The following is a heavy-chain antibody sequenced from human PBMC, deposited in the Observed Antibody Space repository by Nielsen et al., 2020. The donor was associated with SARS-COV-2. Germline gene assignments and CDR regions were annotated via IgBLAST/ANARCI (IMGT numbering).Heavy chain of an antibody. CDR2: IYYSGST. D-gene: IGHD3-16*01. CDR3: ARGPVSGRLNVGDY. Sequence: SETLSLTCTVSGGSVSSGSYYWSWIRQPPGKGLEWIGYIYYSGSTNYNPSLKSRVTISVDTSKNQFSLKLSSVTAADTAVYYCARGPVSGRLNVGDYWGQGTLVTVSS. V-gene: IGHV4-61*01. CDR1: GGSVSSGSYY. J-gene: IGHJ4*02.